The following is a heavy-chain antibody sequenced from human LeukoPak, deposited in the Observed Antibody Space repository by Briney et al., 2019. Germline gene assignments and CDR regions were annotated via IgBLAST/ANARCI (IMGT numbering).Heavy chain of an antibody. D-gene: IGHD3-22*01. CDR3: ARVEVEYYDSSGYYLFDY. Sequence: ASVKVSCKASGYTLTSYGLSWVRQAPGQGLEWMGWISANNGNTNYAQKLQGRVTMTTDTSTSTAYMELRSLRSDDTAVYYCARVEVEYYDSSGYYLFDYWGQGTPVTVSS. CDR2: ISANNGNT. CDR1: GYTLTSYG. J-gene: IGHJ4*02. V-gene: IGHV1-18*01.